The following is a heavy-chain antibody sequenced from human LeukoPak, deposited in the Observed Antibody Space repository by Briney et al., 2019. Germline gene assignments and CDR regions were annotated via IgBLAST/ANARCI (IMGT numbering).Heavy chain of an antibody. V-gene: IGHV4-59*01. CDR3: ARVRYSSAWGWFDP. CDR1: GASINSYF. CDR2: LHYSGNT. Sequence: SETLSLTCTVSGASINSYFWSWIRQPPGKGLEWVGYLHYSGNTNYNPSLNSRVTISVDTSKNQFSLKLTSLTAADTAVYYCARVRYSSAWGWFDPWGQGTLVAVSS. J-gene: IGHJ5*02. D-gene: IGHD6-19*01.